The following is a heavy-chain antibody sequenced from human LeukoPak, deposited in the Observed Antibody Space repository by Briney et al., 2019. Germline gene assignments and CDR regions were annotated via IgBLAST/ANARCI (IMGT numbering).Heavy chain of an antibody. V-gene: IGHV3-20*04. J-gene: IGHJ6*02. CDR2: INWNDGTT. D-gene: IGHD3-10*01. Sequence: GGSLRLSCAASGFTFDDYGMSWVRQAPGKGLEWVSGINWNDGTTGYADSVKGRFAISRDNAKNSLYLQMNSLRAEDTALYYCAREGSGSPHYGMDVWGQGTTVTVSS. CDR3: AREGSGSPHYGMDV. CDR1: GFTFDDYG.